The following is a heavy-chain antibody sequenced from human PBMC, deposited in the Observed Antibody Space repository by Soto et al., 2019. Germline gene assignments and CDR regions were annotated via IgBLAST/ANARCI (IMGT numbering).Heavy chain of an antibody. CDR3: ARDYSMIVVVPGY. J-gene: IGHJ4*02. D-gene: IGHD3-22*01. CDR1: GFTFSSYW. CDR2: ISYDGSNK. V-gene: IGHV3-30*03. Sequence: GGSLRLSCAASGFTFSSYWMSWVRQAPGKGLEWVAVISYDGSNKYYADSVKGRFTISRDNSKNTLYLQMNSLRAEDTAVYYCARDYSMIVVVPGYWGQGTLVTVSS.